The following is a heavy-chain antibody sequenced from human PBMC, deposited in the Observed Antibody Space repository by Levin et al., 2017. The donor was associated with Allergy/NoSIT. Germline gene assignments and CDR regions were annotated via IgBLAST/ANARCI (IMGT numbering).Heavy chain of an antibody. CDR1: GGTVSSYA. J-gene: IGHJ4*02. CDR3: ARGIRIGGYFDY. CDR2: IIPIFGTA. D-gene: IGHD1-14*01. V-gene: IGHV1-69*06. Sequence: GASVKVSCKASGGTVSSYAISWVRQAPGQGLEWMGGIIPIFGTANYAQKFQGRVTITADKSTSTAYMELSSLRSEDTAVYYCARGIRIGGYFDYWGQGTLVTVSS.